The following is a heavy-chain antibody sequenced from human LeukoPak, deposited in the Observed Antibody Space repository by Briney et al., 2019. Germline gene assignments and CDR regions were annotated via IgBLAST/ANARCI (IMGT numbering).Heavy chain of an antibody. V-gene: IGHV3-30*04. D-gene: IGHD5-18*01. CDR3: ARSYRYGFDY. CDR1: QFTFNNYL. CDR2: VSYDGSNK. J-gene: IGHJ4*02. Sequence: GGSLRLSCAASQFTFNNYLIHWVRQAPGKGLEWVATVSYDGSNKYYADSVKGRFTISRDNSKNTLDLQMNSLRAEDTAVYYCARSYRYGFDYWGRGTLVTVSS.